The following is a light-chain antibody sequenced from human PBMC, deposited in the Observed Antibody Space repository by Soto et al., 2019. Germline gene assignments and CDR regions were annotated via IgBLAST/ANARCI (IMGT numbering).Light chain of an antibody. J-gene: IGKJ1*01. CDR1: KSISSW. V-gene: IGKV1-5*03. Sequence: DIQMTQSPSTLSASVGDRVTITCRASKSISSWLAWYQQKPGKDPKLLIYKASSLESGVPSRFSGSGSGTEFTLTISSLQPDDFATYYCQQYNSYSTFGQGTKVDIK. CDR3: QQYNSYST. CDR2: KAS.